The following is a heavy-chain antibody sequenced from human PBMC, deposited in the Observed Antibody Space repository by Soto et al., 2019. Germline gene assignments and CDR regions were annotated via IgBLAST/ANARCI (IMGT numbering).Heavy chain of an antibody. V-gene: IGHV4-61*01. J-gene: IGHJ4*02. Sequence: QVQLQESGPGLVKPSETLSLTCTVSGGSGISGNYDWSWIRQPTGKRLEWIGYIYYSGSTHYNPSLRCRVTISVDTSKNQFALKLSSVTAADTAVYYCASYSSGWYDVSYWGQGTLVTVSS. D-gene: IGHD6-19*01. CDR2: IYYSGST. CDR1: GGSGISGNYD. CDR3: ASYSSGWYDVSY.